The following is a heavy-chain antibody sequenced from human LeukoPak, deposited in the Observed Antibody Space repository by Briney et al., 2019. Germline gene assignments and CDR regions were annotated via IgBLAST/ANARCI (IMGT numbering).Heavy chain of an antibody. CDR2: IKPDGGET. CDR3: AKDAGYSSSYSFDY. CDR1: GFTFSNYW. V-gene: IGHV3-7*03. J-gene: IGHJ4*02. Sequence: GGSLRLSCAASGFTFSNYWMNWVRQAPGKGLEWVANIKPDGGETYYVDSVKGRFTISRDNAKSSLYLQMNSLRAEDTAVYYCAKDAGYSSSYSFDYWGQGTLVTVSS. D-gene: IGHD6-6*01.